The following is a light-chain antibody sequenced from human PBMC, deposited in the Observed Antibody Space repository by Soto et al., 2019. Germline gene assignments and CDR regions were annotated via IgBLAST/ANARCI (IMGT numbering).Light chain of an antibody. CDR1: QSVSSN. Sequence: EIVMTQSPATLSVSPGERATLSCRASQSVSSNLAWYQQKPGQAPRLLIYGASTRATGIPARFSGSGSGTEFTLTISSLQSEDFGVYYCQQYNNWPPYTFGQGNKLEIK. V-gene: IGKV3-15*01. CDR2: GAS. J-gene: IGKJ2*01. CDR3: QQYNNWPPYT.